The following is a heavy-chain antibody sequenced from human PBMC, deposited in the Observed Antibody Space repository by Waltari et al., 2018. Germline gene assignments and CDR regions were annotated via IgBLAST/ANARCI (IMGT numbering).Heavy chain of an antibody. CDR3: ARGPLISGSYSGFDY. J-gene: IGHJ4*02. D-gene: IGHD1-26*01. V-gene: IGHV1-69*05. Sequence: QVQLVQSGAEVKKPGASVKVSCKVSGYTLTELSMHWVRQAPGKGLEWMGGIIPIFGTANYAQKFQGRVTITTDESTSTAYMELSSLRSEDTAVYYCARGPLISGSYSGFDYWGQGTLVTVSS. CDR2: IIPIFGTA. CDR1: GYTLTELS.